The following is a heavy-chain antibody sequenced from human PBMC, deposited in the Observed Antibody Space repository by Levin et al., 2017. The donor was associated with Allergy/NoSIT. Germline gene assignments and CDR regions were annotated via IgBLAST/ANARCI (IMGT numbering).Heavy chain of an antibody. Sequence: GESLKISCKASGYTFTDYFIHWVRQAPGQGLEWMGWINPYTGATDYAQKFQGRVTMSRDTSISTAYMELSRVKSDDTAVYYCARQSGYDENYFYYSHMDVWGQGTTVTVSS. CDR2: INPYTGAT. D-gene: IGHD5-12*01. CDR3: ARQSGYDENYFYYSHMDV. CDR1: GYTFTDYF. V-gene: IGHV1-2*02. J-gene: IGHJ6*02.